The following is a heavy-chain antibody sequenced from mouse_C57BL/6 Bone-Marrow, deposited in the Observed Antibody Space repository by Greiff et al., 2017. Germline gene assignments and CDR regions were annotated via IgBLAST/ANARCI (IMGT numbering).Heavy chain of an antibody. Sequence: VQLQQSGAELVKPGASVKLSCTASGFNIKDYYMHWVKQRTEQGLEWIGRIDPEDGETKYAPQFPGKATITADTSSNTAYLQLSSLTSEDTAVYYCARSYYSNPDFDVGGTGTTVTVSS. CDR2: IDPEDGET. CDR1: GFNIKDYY. V-gene: IGHV14-2*01. CDR3: ARSYYSNPDFDV. J-gene: IGHJ1*03. D-gene: IGHD2-5*01.